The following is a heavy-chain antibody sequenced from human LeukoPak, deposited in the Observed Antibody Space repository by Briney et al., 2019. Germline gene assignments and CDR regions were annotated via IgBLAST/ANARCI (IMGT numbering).Heavy chain of an antibody. D-gene: IGHD3-22*01. CDR1: GGTFSSYA. CDR3: ARQYYDSSGYSGFDP. CDR2: FIPIFGIA. V-gene: IGHV1-69*04. Sequence: SVKVSCKASGGTFSSYAISWVRQAPGQGLEWMGRFIPIFGIANYAQKFQGRVTITADKSTSTAYMELSSLRSEDTAVYYCARQYYDSSGYSGFDPWGQGTLVTVSS. J-gene: IGHJ5*02.